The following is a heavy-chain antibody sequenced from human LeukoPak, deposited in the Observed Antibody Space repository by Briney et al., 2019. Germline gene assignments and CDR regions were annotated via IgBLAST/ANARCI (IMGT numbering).Heavy chain of an antibody. Sequence: PGGSLRLSCAASGFTFSSYGMHWVRQAPGKGLEWVAVISYDGSNKYYADSVKGRFTTSRDNSKNTLYLQMNSLRAEDTAVYYCAKGDGSYYSYSGMDVWGQGTTVIVSS. CDR1: GFTFSSYG. V-gene: IGHV3-30*18. CDR3: AKGDGSYYSYSGMDV. J-gene: IGHJ6*02. CDR2: ISYDGSNK. D-gene: IGHD1-26*01.